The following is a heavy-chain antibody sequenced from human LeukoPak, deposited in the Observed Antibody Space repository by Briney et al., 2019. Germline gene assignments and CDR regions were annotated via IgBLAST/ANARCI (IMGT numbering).Heavy chain of an antibody. J-gene: IGHJ4*02. CDR3: ARVGSDYYGSGSYGSMDY. Sequence: SETLSLTCTVSGGSISSGSYYWSWIRQPAGKGLKWIVRIYTSGSTNYNPSLKSRVTISVDTSKNQFSLKLSSVTAADTAVYYCARVGSDYYGSGSYGSMDYWGQGTLVTVSS. CDR2: IYTSGST. V-gene: IGHV4-61*02. D-gene: IGHD3-10*01. CDR1: GGSISSGSYY.